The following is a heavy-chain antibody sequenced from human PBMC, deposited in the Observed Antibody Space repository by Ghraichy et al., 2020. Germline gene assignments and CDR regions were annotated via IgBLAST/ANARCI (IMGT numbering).Heavy chain of an antibody. CDR3: ARQVGDDSSNWFDP. CDR1: GFTFSDYS. J-gene: IGHJ5*02. V-gene: IGHV3-21*01. CDR2: ISRRSSPT. D-gene: IGHD5-18*01. Sequence: GESLNISCTASGFTFSDYSMIWVRQAPGKGLEWVSSISRRSSPTYYADSVQGRFTISRDNAKNSVYLQMNSLRAEDTALYYCARQVGDDSSNWFDPWGQGILVTVSS.